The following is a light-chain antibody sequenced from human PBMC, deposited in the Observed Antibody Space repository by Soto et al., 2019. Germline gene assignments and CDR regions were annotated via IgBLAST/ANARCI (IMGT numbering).Light chain of an antibody. Sequence: QAVVTQPPSVSGAPGQRVTISCTWSSSNIGAGYDVQWYQQLPGTVPKLLIYASNNRPSGVPDRFSGSNSDTSASLAITGLQAEDEADYYCQSFDCSLTVWVFGGGTKLTVL. CDR3: QSFDCSLTVWV. J-gene: IGLJ3*02. V-gene: IGLV1-40*01. CDR2: ASN. CDR1: SSNIGAGYD.